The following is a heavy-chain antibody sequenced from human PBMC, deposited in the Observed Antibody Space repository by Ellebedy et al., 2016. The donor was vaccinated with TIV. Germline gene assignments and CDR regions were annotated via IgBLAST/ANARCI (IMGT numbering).Heavy chain of an antibody. CDR3: ARAAQPNCSGGSCYRIDY. Sequence: MPSETLSLTCTVSGGSISGYYWSWIRQPPGKELEWIGYIYDSGSTNHNPSLKSRVTKSVDTSQNQFSLQLSSVTAADTAVYYCARAAQPNCSGGSCYRIDYWGQGTLVTVSS. V-gene: IGHV4-59*01. D-gene: IGHD2-15*01. CDR1: GGSISGYY. J-gene: IGHJ4*02. CDR2: IYDSGST.